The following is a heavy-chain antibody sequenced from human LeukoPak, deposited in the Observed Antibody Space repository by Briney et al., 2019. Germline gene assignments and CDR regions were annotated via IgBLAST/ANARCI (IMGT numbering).Heavy chain of an antibody. V-gene: IGHV1-2*02. CDR3: ARDWMERGGDFDY. CDR2: INPNSGGT. CDR1: GYTFNSYG. D-gene: IGHD1-26*01. J-gene: IGHJ4*02. Sequence: GASVKVSCKASGYTFNSYGITWVRQAPGQGLEWMGWINPNSGGTNYAQKFQGGVTMTRDTSISTAYMELSRLRSDDTAVYYCARDWMERGGDFDYWGQGTLVTVSS.